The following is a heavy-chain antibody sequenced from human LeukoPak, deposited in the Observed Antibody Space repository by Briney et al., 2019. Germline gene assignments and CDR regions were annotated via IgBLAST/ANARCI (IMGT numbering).Heavy chain of an antibody. CDR3: ARARDFDF. J-gene: IGHJ4*02. CDR2: VYSSGST. CDR1: VGSISIYY. V-gene: IGHV4-4*07. Sequence: PSETLSLTCTVSVGSISIYYWSWIRQTAGKGLEWIGRVYSSGSTNYNPSFRSRVAISVDKSKNQFSLKLSSVTAADTAVYYCARARDFDFWGQGTLVTVSS.